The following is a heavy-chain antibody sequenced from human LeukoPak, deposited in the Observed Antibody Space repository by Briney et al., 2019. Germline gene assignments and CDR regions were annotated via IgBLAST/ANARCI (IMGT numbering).Heavy chain of an antibody. D-gene: IGHD3-22*01. J-gene: IGHJ4*02. CDR3: ARGGGSTDYYDSSGYF. V-gene: IGHV4-59*01. CDR1: GASISSYY. Sequence: SETLSLTCTVSGASISSYYWTWIRQPPGKELEWIGYIYYSGSTNYNPPLKSRVTISVDTSKNQFSLKLSSVTAADTAVYYCARGGGSTDYYDSSGYFWGQGTLVTVSS. CDR2: IYYSGST.